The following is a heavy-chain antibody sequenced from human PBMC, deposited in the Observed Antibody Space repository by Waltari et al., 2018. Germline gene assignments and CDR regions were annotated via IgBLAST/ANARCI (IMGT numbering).Heavy chain of an antibody. CDR2: IYYSGTT. Sequence: QLQLQESGPGLVKPSETLSLTCTVHGGSISSSSYYWGGLRQPPGKGLEWIGTIYYSGTTYYNPSLKSRVTISVDTSKKQFSLKLRSVTAPDTAVYYCARGESFYDYGDYGLDAFDIWGQGTMVTVSS. CDR3: ARGESFYDYGDYGLDAFDI. V-gene: IGHV4-39*01. D-gene: IGHD4-17*01. CDR1: GGSISSSSYY. J-gene: IGHJ3*02.